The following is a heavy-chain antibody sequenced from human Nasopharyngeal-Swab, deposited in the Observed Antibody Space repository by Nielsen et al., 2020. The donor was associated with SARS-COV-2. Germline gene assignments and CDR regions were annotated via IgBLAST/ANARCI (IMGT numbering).Heavy chain of an antibody. CDR3: ARHYDYVWGSYRPFDY. D-gene: IGHD3-16*02. V-gene: IGHV3-7*01. CDR2: IKQDGSEK. J-gene: IGHJ4*02. Sequence: GGSLRLSCAASGFTFSSYWMSWVRQAPGKGLERVANIKQDGSEKYYVDSVKGRFTISRDNAKNSLYLQMNSLRAEDTAVYYCARHYDYVWGSYRPFDYWGQGTLVTVSS. CDR1: GFTFSSYW.